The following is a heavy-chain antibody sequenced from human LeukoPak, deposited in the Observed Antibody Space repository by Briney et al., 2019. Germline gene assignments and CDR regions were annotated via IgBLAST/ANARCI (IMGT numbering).Heavy chain of an antibody. Sequence: GASVKVSCKASGYTFTSNYIHWVRQAPGQGLEWMGIINPSGGSTNYAQNFQGRVTMTRDTSTSTVYMELSSLRSEDAAVYYCARGFSSRAFDIWGQGTMVTVSS. D-gene: IGHD6-6*01. CDR3: ARGFSSRAFDI. CDR2: INPSGGST. CDR1: GYTFTSNY. V-gene: IGHV1-46*01. J-gene: IGHJ3*02.